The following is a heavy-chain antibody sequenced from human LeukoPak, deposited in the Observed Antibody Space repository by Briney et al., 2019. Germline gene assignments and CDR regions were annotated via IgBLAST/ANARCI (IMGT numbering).Heavy chain of an antibody. CDR3: ATAYGDYFDS. V-gene: IGHV3-33*01. D-gene: IGHD4-17*01. J-gene: IGHJ4*02. CDR1: GFNFGTYG. Sequence: GVSLRLSCEASGFNFGTYGMHWLRQAPGKGLEWVAAIWYDGTNENYVDSVKGRFGISRDNSKNTLYLQMNHLRDEDTAVYYCATAYGDYFDSWGQGNLVTVAS. CDR2: IWYDGTNE.